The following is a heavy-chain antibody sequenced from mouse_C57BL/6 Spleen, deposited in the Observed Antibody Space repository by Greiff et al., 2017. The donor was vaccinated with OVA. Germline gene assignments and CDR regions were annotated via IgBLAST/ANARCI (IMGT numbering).Heavy chain of an antibody. J-gene: IGHJ4*01. CDR1: GYTFTSYW. D-gene: IGHD4-1*01. V-gene: IGHV1-74*01. CDR2: IHPSDSDT. Sequence: QVQLQQPGAELVKPGASVKVSCKASGYTFTSYWMHWVKQRPGQGLEWIGRIHPSDSDTNYNQKFQGKATLTVDKSSSTAYMQLSSLTSGDCAVYYCAILDWAMDYWGQGTSVTVAS. CDR3: AILDWAMDY.